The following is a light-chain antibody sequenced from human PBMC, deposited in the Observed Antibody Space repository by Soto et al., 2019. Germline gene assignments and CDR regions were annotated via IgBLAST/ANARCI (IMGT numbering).Light chain of an antibody. Sequence: QSALTQPASVSGSPGQSITISCTGTSSDVGTYDYVSWYQHHPGKATKLIIYEVSNRPSGVSHRFSGSKSGNTASLTISGLQAEDEAAYYCSSSTSFSTLIFGGGTKLTVL. CDR1: SSDVGTYDY. CDR3: SSSTSFSTLI. CDR2: EVS. J-gene: IGLJ2*01. V-gene: IGLV2-14*01.